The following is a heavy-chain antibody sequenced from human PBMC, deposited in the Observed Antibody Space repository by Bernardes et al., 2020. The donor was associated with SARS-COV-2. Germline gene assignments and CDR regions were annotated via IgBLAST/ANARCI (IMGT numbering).Heavy chain of an antibody. J-gene: IGHJ6*02. CDR1: GGSIRSSSYY. Sequence: SETLSLTCTVSGGSIRSSSYYWGWIRQPPGKGLEWIGSIYYSRSTYYNPSLKSRVTISVDTSKNQFSLKLSSVTAADTAVYYCARSLGYCSSTSCYYYGMDVWGQGTTVTVSS. V-gene: IGHV4-39*01. D-gene: IGHD2-2*01. CDR3: ARSLGYCSSTSCYYYGMDV. CDR2: IYYSRST.